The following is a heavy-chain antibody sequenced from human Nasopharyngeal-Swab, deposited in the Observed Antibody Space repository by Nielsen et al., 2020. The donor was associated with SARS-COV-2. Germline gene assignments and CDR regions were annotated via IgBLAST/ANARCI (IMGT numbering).Heavy chain of an antibody. CDR3: ARGRDFSFDS. V-gene: IGHV6-1*01. CDR1: GDSVSSHSVG. J-gene: IGHJ4*02. CDR2: TFYRSKWYN. Sequence: SQTLSLTCAISGDSVSSHSVGWNWIRQSPSRGLEWLGRTFYRSKWYNDYAESVKSRIAVNPDTSKNQFSLQLNSVTPEDTAVYYCARGRDFSFDSWGQGTLVTASS. D-gene: IGHD3-3*01.